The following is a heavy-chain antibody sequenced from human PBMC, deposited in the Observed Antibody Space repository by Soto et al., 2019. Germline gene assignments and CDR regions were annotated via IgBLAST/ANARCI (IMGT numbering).Heavy chain of an antibody. V-gene: IGHV3-21*01. D-gene: IGHD6-6*01. CDR2: ISSSSSYI. CDR1: GFTFSSYS. CDR3: ATQGEQLVRLGLP. Sequence: GGSLRLSCAASGFTFSSYSMNWVRQAPGKGLEWVSSISSSSSYIYYADSVKGRFTISRDNAKNSLYLQMNSLRAEDTAGYYCATQGEQLVRLGLPWGQGTLVTVSS. J-gene: IGHJ5*02.